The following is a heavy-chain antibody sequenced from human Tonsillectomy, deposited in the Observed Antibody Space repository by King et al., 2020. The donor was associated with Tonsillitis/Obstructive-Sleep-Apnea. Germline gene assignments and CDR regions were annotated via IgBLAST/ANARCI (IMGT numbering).Heavy chain of an antibody. J-gene: IGHJ6*03. CDR1: GFTFSRYW. D-gene: IGHD3-3*01. CDR2: IKQDGSEK. V-gene: IGHV3-7*04. Sequence: VQLVQSGGGLVQPGGSLRLSCAASGFTFSRYWMTWVRQAPGKGLEWVANIKQDGSEKHYVDSVKGRFTISRDNAKNSLYLQMNSLRAEDTAVYYCARDPSTFLELIPPHYYYYSYMDVWGKGTTVSVSS. CDR3: ARDPSTFLELIPPHYYYYSYMDV.